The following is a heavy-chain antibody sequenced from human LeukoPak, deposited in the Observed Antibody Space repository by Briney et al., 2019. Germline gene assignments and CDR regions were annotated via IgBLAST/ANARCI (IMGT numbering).Heavy chain of an antibody. CDR1: GGTFSSYA. V-gene: IGHV1-69*04. J-gene: IGHJ4*02. CDR3: ASFDKQLLLWSGVY. CDR2: IIPILGIA. D-gene: IGHD2-2*01. Sequence: SSVKVSCKASGGTFSSYAISWLGPAAGQGRAWMGRIIPILGIANYAQKFQGRVTITADKSTSTAYMELSSLRSEDTAVYYCASFDKQLLLWSGVYWGQGTLVTVSS.